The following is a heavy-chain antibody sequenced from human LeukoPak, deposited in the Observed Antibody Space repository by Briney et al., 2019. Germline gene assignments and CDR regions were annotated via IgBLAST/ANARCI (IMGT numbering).Heavy chain of an antibody. J-gene: IGHJ4*02. Sequence: GGSLRLSCAASGFTFSSYEMNWVRQAPGKGLEWVSYISSSGSTIYYADSVKGRFTISRDNSRDTLYLQMNTLRAEDTAVYYCMKEDSDSYGSGSYYNDDHWGQGTLVSVSS. CDR1: GFTFSSYE. D-gene: IGHD3-10*01. CDR2: ISSSGSTI. V-gene: IGHV3-48*03. CDR3: MKEDSDSYGSGSYYNDDH.